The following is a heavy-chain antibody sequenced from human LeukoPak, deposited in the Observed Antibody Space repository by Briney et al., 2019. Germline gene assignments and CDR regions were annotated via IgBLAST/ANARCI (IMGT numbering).Heavy chain of an antibody. D-gene: IGHD3-10*01. CDR2: IRYDGTNT. Sequence: GGSLSLSCEASGFTFSRYGMHWVRQAPGRGLEWVAFIRYDGTNTYYAGAVKGRCTIFRDNSKNTLYLHMSSLKSDDTAVYHCAKEGHSRGFYGSGSAQNWLDPWGQGTVVTVSS. V-gene: IGHV3-30*02. CDR1: GFTFSRYG. CDR3: AKEGHSRGFYGSGSAQNWLDP. J-gene: IGHJ5*02.